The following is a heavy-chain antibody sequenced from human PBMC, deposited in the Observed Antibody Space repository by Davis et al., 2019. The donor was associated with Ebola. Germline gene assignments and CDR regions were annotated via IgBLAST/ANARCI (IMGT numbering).Heavy chain of an antibody. CDR3: ARDQSSSSWYGFDY. J-gene: IGHJ4*02. CDR2: INPYSGNT. CDR1: GYTFTGYY. D-gene: IGHD6-13*01. V-gene: IGHV1-2*06. Sequence: ASVKVSCKTSGYTFTGYYMHWVRQAPGQGLEWMGRINPYSGNTNYAQKFQGRVTMTRDTSISTAYMELSRLRSDDTAVYYCARDQSSSSWYGFDYWGQGTLVTVSS.